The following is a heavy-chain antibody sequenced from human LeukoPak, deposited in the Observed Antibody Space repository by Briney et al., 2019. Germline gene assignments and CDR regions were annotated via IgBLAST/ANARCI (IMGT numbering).Heavy chain of an antibody. V-gene: IGHV3-23*01. J-gene: IGHJ4*02. CDR3: AKDRSDSSSWYAGSH. Sequence: GGSLRLSFAASGFTFSTYAMSWVRQAPGKGLEWVSGISGSGESTSYADSVKGRFTISRDNSKNTLYLQMNSLRAEDTAVYYCAKDRSDSSSWYAGSHWGQGTLVTVSS. CDR2: ISGSGEST. D-gene: IGHD6-13*01. CDR1: GFTFSTYA.